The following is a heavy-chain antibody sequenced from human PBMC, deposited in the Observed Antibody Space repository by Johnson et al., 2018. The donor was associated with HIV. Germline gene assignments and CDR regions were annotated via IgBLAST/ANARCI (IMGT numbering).Heavy chain of an antibody. J-gene: IGHJ3*02. V-gene: IGHV3-13*01. Sequence: VQLVESGGGLVQPGGSLRLSCAASGFTFSSYDMHWVRQATGKGLEWVSTIGSAGDTYYPGSVKGRFTISRDNAKSSLYLQMNSLRVGDTAVYYCTRWGTVAAAGRGVVGGDAFDIWGQGTMVTVSS. CDR3: TRWGTVAAAGRGVVGGDAFDI. CDR1: GFTFSSYD. CDR2: IGSAGDT. D-gene: IGHD6-13*01.